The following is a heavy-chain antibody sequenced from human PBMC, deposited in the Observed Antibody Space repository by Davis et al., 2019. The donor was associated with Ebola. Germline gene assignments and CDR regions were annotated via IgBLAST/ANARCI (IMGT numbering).Heavy chain of an antibody. J-gene: IGHJ6*02. CDR3: ARGTNDYYYGMDV. CDR2: IRSKANSYAT. CDR1: GFTFSGSA. D-gene: IGHD1-14*01. Sequence: GESLKISCAASGFTFSGSAMHWVRQASGKGLEWVGRIRSKANSYATAYAASVKGRFTISRDDSKNTAYLQMNSLKTEDTAVYYCARGTNDYYYGMDVWGQGTTVTVSS. V-gene: IGHV3-73*01.